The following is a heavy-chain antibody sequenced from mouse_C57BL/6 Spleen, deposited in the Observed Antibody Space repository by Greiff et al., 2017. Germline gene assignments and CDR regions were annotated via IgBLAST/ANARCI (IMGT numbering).Heavy chain of an antibody. CDR1: GYTFTSYW. CDR3: ARSWHYYGSSGFDY. J-gene: IGHJ2*01. CDR2: IHPNSGST. Sequence: QVQLQQSGAELVKPGASVTLSCKASGYTFTSYWMHWVKQRPGQGLEWIGMIHPNSGSTNYNEKFKSKATLTVDKSSSTAYMQLSSLTSEDSAVYYCARSWHYYGSSGFDYWGQGTTLTVSS. D-gene: IGHD1-1*01. V-gene: IGHV1-64*01.